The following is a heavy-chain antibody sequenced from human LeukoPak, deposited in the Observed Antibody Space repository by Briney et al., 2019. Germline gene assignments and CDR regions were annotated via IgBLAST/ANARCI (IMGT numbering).Heavy chain of an antibody. CDR2: ISGSGGST. CDR1: RFTFSSYA. CDR3: ARATPFYYGGIDDYYLEYFHH. D-gene: IGHD3-22*01. Sequence: GGSLRLSCAASRFTFSSYAMSWVRQTPGKGLEWVSTISGSGGSTYYADSEKGRFTISRDNSKNTLYLQMNSLRAEDTAVYYCARATPFYYGGIDDYYLEYFHHWGQGTLVTVSS. V-gene: IGHV3-23*01. J-gene: IGHJ1*01.